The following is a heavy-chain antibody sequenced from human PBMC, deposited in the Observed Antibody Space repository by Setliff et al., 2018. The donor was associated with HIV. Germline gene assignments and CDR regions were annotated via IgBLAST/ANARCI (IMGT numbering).Heavy chain of an antibody. CDR2: IYHTGSS. CDR3: ARDVLDLVISVYGF. CDR1: GGSISSGDYY. D-gene: IGHD3-22*01. J-gene: IGHJ4*02. Sequence: PSETLSLTCTVSGGSISSGDYYWSWIRQPPGKGLEWIGNIYHTGSSYYNPSLNDRATISLDTSKNQFSLKLNSVTAADTAVYYRARDVLDLVISVYGFWGQGIPVTVSS. V-gene: IGHV4-39*07.